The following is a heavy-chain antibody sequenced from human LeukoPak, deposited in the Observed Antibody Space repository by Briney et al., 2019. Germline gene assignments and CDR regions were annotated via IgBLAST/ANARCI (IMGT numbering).Heavy chain of an antibody. V-gene: IGHV3-23*01. Sequence: PGGSLRLSCAASGFTFSSYSMSWVRQAPGKGLEWVSTFSGTGEITYYADSVKGRFTISRDNSKNTLYLQMNSLRAEDTAVYYCAKLLGPLDYWGQGTLVTVSS. CDR3: AKLLGPLDY. J-gene: IGHJ4*02. CDR1: GFTFSSYS. D-gene: IGHD3-10*01. CDR2: FSGTGEIT.